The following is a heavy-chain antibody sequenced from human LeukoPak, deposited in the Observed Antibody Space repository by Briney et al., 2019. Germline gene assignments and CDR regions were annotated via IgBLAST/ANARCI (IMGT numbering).Heavy chain of an antibody. CDR3: ARGPFGDSSGYYYKHDAFDI. CDR2: IIPIFGTA. Sequence: SVKVSCKASGGTFSSYAISWVRQAPGQGLEWMGGIIPIFGTANYVQKFQGRVTITADESTSTAYMELSSLRSEDTAVYYCARGPFGDSSGYYYKHDAFDIWGQGTMVTVSS. V-gene: IGHV1-69*13. J-gene: IGHJ3*02. D-gene: IGHD3-22*01. CDR1: GGTFSSYA.